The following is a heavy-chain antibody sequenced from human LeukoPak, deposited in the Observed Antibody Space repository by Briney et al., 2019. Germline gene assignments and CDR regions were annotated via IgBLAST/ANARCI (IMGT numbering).Heavy chain of an antibody. V-gene: IGHV3-23*01. CDR1: GFTFNNYA. Sequence: GGSLRLSCAASGFTFNNYAMTWVRQAPGKGLEWVSLINGGSGSSYYTDSVKGRFTVSRDNPKNTLYLQMNSLRDEDTAVYYCAKGQGYNYGDSIDYWGQGTLVTVSS. CDR3: AKGQGYNYGDSIDY. D-gene: IGHD4-17*01. J-gene: IGHJ4*02. CDR2: INGGSGSS.